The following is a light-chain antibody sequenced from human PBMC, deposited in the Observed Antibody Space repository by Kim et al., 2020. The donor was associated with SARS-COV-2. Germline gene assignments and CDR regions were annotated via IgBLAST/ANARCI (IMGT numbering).Light chain of an antibody. CDR1: QSVSSN. V-gene: IGKV3-15*01. J-gene: IGKJ1*01. CDR3: QQYNNWPLT. CDR2: GAS. Sequence: VSPGGRATLSCRASQSVSSNLAWYQQKPGQAPRLLIYGASTRATGIPARFSGSGSGTEFTLTISSLQSEDFAVYYCQQYNNWPLTFGQGTKVDIK.